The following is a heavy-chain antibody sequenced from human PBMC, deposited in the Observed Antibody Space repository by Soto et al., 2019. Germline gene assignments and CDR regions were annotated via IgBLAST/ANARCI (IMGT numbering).Heavy chain of an antibody. D-gene: IGHD6-6*01. CDR3: ARDQSSTCKGGMDV. J-gene: IGHJ6*02. V-gene: IGHV3-33*01. CDR2: IWYDGSEK. CDR1: GFMFSSHG. Sequence: QVQLVESGGGVVQPGRSLRLSCAASGFMFSSHGMYWVRQAPGKGLEWVAVIWYDGSEKYYADSVRGRFTISRDNSKNMLYLQVKGLRAEGRALYYCARDQSSTCKGGMDVWGQWTTVTVSS.